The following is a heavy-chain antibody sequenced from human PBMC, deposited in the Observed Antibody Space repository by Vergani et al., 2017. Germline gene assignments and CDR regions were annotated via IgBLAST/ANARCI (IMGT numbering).Heavy chain of an antibody. CDR3: ARLFGGYYDY. V-gene: IGHV1-69*06. D-gene: IGHD3-22*01. CDR1: GGTFSSYA. Sequence: VQLVQSGAEVKKPGESLKISCKASGGTFSSYAISWVRQAPGQGLEWMGGIIPIFGTANYAQKFQGRVTITADKSTSTAYMELRSLRSEDTVVYYCARLFGGYYDYWGQGTLVTVSS. J-gene: IGHJ4*02. CDR2: IIPIFGTA.